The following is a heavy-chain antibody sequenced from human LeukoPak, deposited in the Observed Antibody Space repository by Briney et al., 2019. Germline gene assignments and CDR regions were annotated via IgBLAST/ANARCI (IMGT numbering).Heavy chain of an antibody. CDR2: ISSSGSTI. V-gene: IGHV3-11*01. D-gene: IGHD1-14*01. Sequence: GGSLRLSCAASGFTFSDYYMSWIRQAPGKRLEWVSYISSSGSTIYYADSVKGRFTISRDNAKNSLYLQMNSLRAEDTAVYYCAKDWYWEPGAGQSYYYYGMDVWGKGTTVTVSS. J-gene: IGHJ6*04. CDR3: AKDWYWEPGAGQSYYYYGMDV. CDR1: GFTFSDYY.